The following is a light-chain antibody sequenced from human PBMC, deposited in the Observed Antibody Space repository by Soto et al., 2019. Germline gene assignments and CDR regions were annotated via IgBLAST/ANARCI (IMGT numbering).Light chain of an antibody. J-gene: IGKJ4*01. CDR1: QSISSW. Sequence: IQMTQSPSTLSASVGDRVTITCRTSQSISSWLAWYQQKPGKAPKLLIYDASNLETGVPSRFSGSESGTDFTFTISSLQPEDIATYYCQQYDNLPLTFGGGTKVDIK. CDR3: QQYDNLPLT. CDR2: DAS. V-gene: IGKV1-33*01.